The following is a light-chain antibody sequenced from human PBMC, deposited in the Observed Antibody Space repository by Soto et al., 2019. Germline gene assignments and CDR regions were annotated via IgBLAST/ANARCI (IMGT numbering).Light chain of an antibody. CDR2: KAS. J-gene: IGKJ4*01. Sequence: DIQMTQSPSILSASVGDRDTITCRASQRVSRWLAWYQQRPGKAPNLLIYKASSLESGVPSKFSGSGSGTEFTLTISSLQPDDFATYYCQHYDTYPLTFGGGTKVEIK. CDR3: QHYDTYPLT. CDR1: QRVSRW. V-gene: IGKV1-5*03.